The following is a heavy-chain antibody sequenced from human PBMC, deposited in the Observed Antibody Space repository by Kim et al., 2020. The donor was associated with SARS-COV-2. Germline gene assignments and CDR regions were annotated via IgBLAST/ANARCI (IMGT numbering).Heavy chain of an antibody. D-gene: IGHD3-22*01. CDR1: GYTFTSYG. Sequence: ASVKVSCKASGYTFTSYGISWVRQAPGQGLEWMGWISAYNGNTNYAQKLQGRVTMTTDTSTSTAYMELRSLRSDDTAVYYCARTYYYDSSGYGENEVGWYFDLWGRGTLVTVSS. J-gene: IGHJ2*01. V-gene: IGHV1-18*01. CDR2: ISAYNGNT. CDR3: ARTYYYDSSGYGENEVGWYFDL.